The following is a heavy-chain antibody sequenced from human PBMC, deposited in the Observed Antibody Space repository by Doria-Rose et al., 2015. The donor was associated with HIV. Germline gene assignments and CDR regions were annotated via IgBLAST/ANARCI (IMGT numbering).Heavy chain of an antibody. D-gene: IGHD3-3*01. V-gene: IGHV5-51*01. CDR1: GYSFTSYW. CDR2: IYPGDSDT. CDR3: ARSESRYDFWSGQTDAFDI. J-gene: IGHJ3*02. Sequence: VQLVESGAEVKKPGESLKISCKGSGYSFTSYWIGWVRQMPGKGLEWMGIIYPGDSDTRYSPSFQGQVTISADKSISTAYLQWSSLKASDTAMYYCARSESRYDFWSGQTDAFDIWGQGTMVTVSS.